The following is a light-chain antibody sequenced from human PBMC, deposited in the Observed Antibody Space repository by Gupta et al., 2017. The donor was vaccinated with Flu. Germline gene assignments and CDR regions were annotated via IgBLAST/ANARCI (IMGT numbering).Light chain of an antibody. CDR1: QSISAW. CDR2: KAS. Sequence: PSTLSASVGDTVTSTCRASQSISAWLAWYQKKPGKAPKLLIYKASSLESGVTSRFSGSGSGTEFSLTISSLQPDDFAIYYCQQYNNYPLTFGGGTKVEIK. J-gene: IGKJ4*01. V-gene: IGKV1-5*03. CDR3: QQYNNYPLT.